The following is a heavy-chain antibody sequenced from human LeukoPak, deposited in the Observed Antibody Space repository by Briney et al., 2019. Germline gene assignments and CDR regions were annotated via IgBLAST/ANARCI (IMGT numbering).Heavy chain of an antibody. J-gene: IGHJ4*02. D-gene: IGHD3-9*01. Sequence: PSETLSLTCTVSGGSISSSSYYWGWIRQPPGKGLEWIGSIYYSGSTYYNPSLKSRVTISVDTSKNQLSLKLSSVTAADTAVYYCARGVTGYWGPYFDYWGQGTLVTVSS. CDR1: GGSISSSSYY. CDR2: IYYSGST. V-gene: IGHV4-39*07. CDR3: ARGVTGYWGPYFDY.